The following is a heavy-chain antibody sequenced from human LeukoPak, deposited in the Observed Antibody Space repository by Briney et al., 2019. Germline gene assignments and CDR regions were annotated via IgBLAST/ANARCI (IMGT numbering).Heavy chain of an antibody. D-gene: IGHD3-22*01. CDR2: ISSSSYI. CDR1: GFTFSSYS. Sequence: GGSLLLSCAASGFTFSSYSMNWVRQAPGKGLEWVSSISSSSYIYYADSVKGRFTISRDNAKNSLYLQMNSLRAEDTAVYYCAREDYYDSSGYYDYWGQGTLVTVSS. V-gene: IGHV3-21*01. J-gene: IGHJ4*02. CDR3: AREDYYDSSGYYDY.